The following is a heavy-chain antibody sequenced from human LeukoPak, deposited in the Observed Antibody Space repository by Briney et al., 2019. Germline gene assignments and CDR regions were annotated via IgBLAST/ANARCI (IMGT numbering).Heavy chain of an antibody. Sequence: GESLKISCKGSGYSFTSYWIGWVRQMPGKGLEWMGIIYPGDSDTRYSPSFQGQVTISADKSSSTAYLQWSSLRASGTALYYCARHPYSSSWYLVYWGQGTLVTVSS. V-gene: IGHV5-51*01. J-gene: IGHJ4*02. CDR2: IYPGDSDT. D-gene: IGHD6-13*01. CDR1: GYSFTSYW. CDR3: ARHPYSSSWYLVY.